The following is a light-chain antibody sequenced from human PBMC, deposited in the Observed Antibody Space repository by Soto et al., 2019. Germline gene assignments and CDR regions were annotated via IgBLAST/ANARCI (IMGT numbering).Light chain of an antibody. CDR3: MQGTHWPWT. V-gene: IGKV2-30*01. CDR2: KVS. Sequence: DVVVTQSPLSLPVTLGQPASISCRSSQSLVYTNGNTYLAWFQQRPGQSPRRLIYKVSIRDSGVPERLSGSGSGTEFTLKISRVEAEDVGVYYCMQGTHWPWTFGQGTKVEIK. CDR1: QSLVYTNGNTY. J-gene: IGKJ1*01.